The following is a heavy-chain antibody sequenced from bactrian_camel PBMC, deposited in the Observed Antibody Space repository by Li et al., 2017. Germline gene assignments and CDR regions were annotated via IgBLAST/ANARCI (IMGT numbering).Heavy chain of an antibody. J-gene: IGHJ4*01. V-gene: IGHV3-2*01. D-gene: IGHD6*01. Sequence: VQLVESGGGLVQPGGSLRLSCAASEFTFSTYYMGWVRQAPGKGLEWVSTIYSDGTKVYYADSVKGRVLISKDKDKDTVFLQMNSLKSEDTALYYCATATVRRIERWDYWGRGTQVTVS. CDR3: ATATVRRIERWDY. CDR1: EFTFSTYY. CDR2: IYSDGTKV.